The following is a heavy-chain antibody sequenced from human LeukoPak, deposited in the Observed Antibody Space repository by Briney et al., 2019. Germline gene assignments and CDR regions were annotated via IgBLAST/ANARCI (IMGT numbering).Heavy chain of an antibody. Sequence: GGSLRLSCAASGFTVSSNYMSWVRQAPGKGLEWLSVIYSGGSTYYADSVKGRFTISRDNSKNTLYLQMNSLRAEDTAVYYCARDGFFSNWFDYWGQGTLVTVSS. CDR1: GFTVSSNY. J-gene: IGHJ4*02. CDR2: IYSGGST. CDR3: ARDGFFSNWFDY. V-gene: IGHV3-53*01. D-gene: IGHD3-10*01.